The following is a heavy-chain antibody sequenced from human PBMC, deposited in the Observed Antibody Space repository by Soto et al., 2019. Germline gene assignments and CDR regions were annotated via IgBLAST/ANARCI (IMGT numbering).Heavy chain of an antibody. J-gene: IGHJ5*02. CDR3: ARVKPRVTAMVTWSDP. V-gene: IGHV1-2*02. Sequence: ASAKVSCKASGYTFTGYYMHWVRQAPVQGLEWMGWINPNSGGTKYAQKFQGRVTMTRDTSISTAYMELSRLRSDDTAVYYCARVKPRVTAMVTWSDPWGQGTLVTVAA. D-gene: IGHD5-18*01. CDR1: GYTFTGYY. CDR2: INPNSGGT.